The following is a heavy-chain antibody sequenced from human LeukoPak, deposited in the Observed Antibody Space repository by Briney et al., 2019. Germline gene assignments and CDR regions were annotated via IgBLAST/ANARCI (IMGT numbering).Heavy chain of an antibody. V-gene: IGHV3-21*01. J-gene: IGHJ4*02. CDR2: ISSSSSYI. Sequence: NTGGSLRLSCAASGFTFSSYSMNWVRQAPGKGLEWVSSISSSSSYIYYADSVKGRFTISRDNAKNSLYLQMSSLRAEDTAVYYCARDVNYGDACGDYWGQGTLVTVSS. CDR3: ARDVNYGDACGDY. CDR1: GFTFSSYS. D-gene: IGHD4-17*01.